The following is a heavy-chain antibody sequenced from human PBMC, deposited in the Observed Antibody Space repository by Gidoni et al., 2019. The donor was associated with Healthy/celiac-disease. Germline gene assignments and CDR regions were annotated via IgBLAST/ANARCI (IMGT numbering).Heavy chain of an antibody. Sequence: QITLKESGPTLVKPTQTLTLTCTFSGFSLSTSGVGVGWIRQPPGKALEWLALIYWDDDKRYSPSLKSRLTITKDTSKNQVVLTMTNMDPVDTATYYCAVSIIMVRGVNDAFDIWGQGTMVTVSS. V-gene: IGHV2-5*02. CDR1: GFSLSTSGVG. D-gene: IGHD3-10*01. J-gene: IGHJ3*02. CDR2: IYWDDDK. CDR3: AVSIIMVRGVNDAFDI.